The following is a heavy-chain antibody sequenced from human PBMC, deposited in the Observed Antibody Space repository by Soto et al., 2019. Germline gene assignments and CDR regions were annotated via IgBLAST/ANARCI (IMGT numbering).Heavy chain of an antibody. J-gene: IGHJ6*02. D-gene: IGHD4-17*01. Sequence: EVQLLESGGGLVQPGGSLTLSCAASGFTFYSYAMTWVRQAPGKGLEWVSTITRSGGSTYFADSVKGRFTISRDNSKSTLYLQMSSLRAEDTAVYSCARVWERTVTTRNYFYGMDVWGQGTTVTVSS. CDR2: ITRSGGST. V-gene: IGHV3-23*01. CDR1: GFTFYSYA. CDR3: ARVWERTVTTRNYFYGMDV.